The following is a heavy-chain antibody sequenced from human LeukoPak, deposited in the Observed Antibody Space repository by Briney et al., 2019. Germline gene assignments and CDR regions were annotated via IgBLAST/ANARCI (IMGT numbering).Heavy chain of an antibody. CDR1: GGSISSSSYY. D-gene: IGHD3-22*01. CDR2: IYYSGST. CDR3: ARDRSYYYDSSAKGVDAFDI. J-gene: IGHJ3*02. Sequence: SETLSLTCTVSGGSISSSSYYWGWIRQPPGKGLEWIGSIYYSGSTYYNPSLKSRVTISVDTSKNQFSLKLSSVTAADAAVYYCARDRSYYYDSSAKGVDAFDIWGQGTMVTVSS. V-gene: IGHV4-39*07.